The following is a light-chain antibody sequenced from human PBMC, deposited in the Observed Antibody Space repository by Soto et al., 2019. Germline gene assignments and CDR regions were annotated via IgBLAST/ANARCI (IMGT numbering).Light chain of an antibody. CDR3: QQLTDWPPQWT. Sequence: EIVLTQSPATLSLSPGERATLSCRASQSINRYSAWYQQKPGQAPRLLIYGASSRATGIPDRFSGSGSGTDFTLTISSLEPEDFAVYYCQQLTDWPPQWTFGQGTKVDIK. J-gene: IGKJ1*01. V-gene: IGKV3-11*01. CDR1: QSINRY. CDR2: GAS.